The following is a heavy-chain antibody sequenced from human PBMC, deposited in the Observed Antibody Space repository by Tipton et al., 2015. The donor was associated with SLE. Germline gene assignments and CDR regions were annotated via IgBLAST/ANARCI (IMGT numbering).Heavy chain of an antibody. V-gene: IGHV1-2*06. J-gene: IGHJ1*01. CDR2: INPNSGGT. Sequence: QSGPEVKKPGASVKVSCKASGYTFTGYYMHWVRQAPGQGLEWMGRINPNSGGTNYAQKFQGRVTMTRDTSISTAYMELSRLRSDDTALYYCARDPAGYSSSWSDSFKHWGQGPLVTVSS. CDR1: GYTFTGYY. CDR3: ARDPAGYSSSWSDSFKH. D-gene: IGHD6-13*01.